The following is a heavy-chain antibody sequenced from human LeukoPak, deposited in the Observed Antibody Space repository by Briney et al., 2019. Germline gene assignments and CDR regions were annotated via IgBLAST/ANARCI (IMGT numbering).Heavy chain of an antibody. V-gene: IGHV3-7*01. CDR3: ARKRGSYNSFDI. J-gene: IGHJ3*02. D-gene: IGHD3-16*01. CDR1: GFTFSSYW. CDR2: IKQDGSEK. Sequence: PGGSLRLSCAASGFTFSSYWMSWVRQAPGKGLEWVANIKQDGSEKYYVDSVKGRFTISRDNAENSLYLQMSSLRAEDTAVYYCARKRGSYNSFDIWGQGTMVTVSS.